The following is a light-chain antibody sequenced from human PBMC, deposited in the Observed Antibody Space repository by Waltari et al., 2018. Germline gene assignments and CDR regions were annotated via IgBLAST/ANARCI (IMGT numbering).Light chain of an antibody. CDR2: GAS. CDR1: QSVTRS. J-gene: IGKJ1*01. V-gene: IGKV3-20*01. Sequence: EIVSTQSPGTLSLSPGERATLPCRASQSVTRSLAWYQQKPGQAPRLLIYGASSRATGIPDRFSGGGSGTDFSLTISRLEPEDFAMYYCQHYVSLPATFGQGTKVEIK. CDR3: QHYVSLPAT.